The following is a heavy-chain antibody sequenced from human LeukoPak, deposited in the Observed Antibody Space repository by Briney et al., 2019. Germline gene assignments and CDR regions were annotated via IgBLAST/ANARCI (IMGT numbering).Heavy chain of an antibody. D-gene: IGHD3-22*01. CDR3: ARDPIRITMIVVPRWAFDI. Sequence: SGTLSLTCTVSGGSISSGGYYWSWIRQPPGKGLEWIGYIYHSGSTYYNPSLKSRVTISVDRSKNQFSLKLSSVTAADTAVYYCARDPIRITMIVVPRWAFDIWGQGTMVTVSS. V-gene: IGHV4-30-2*01. CDR2: IYHSGST. J-gene: IGHJ3*02. CDR1: GGSISSGGYY.